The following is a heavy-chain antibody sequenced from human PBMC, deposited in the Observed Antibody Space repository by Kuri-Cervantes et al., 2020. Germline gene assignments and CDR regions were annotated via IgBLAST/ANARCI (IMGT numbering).Heavy chain of an antibody. J-gene: IGHJ4*02. CDR2: ISYDGSNK. D-gene: IGHD2-8*01. CDR1: GFTFSSYG. Sequence: GESLKISCAASGFTFSSYGMHWVRQAPGKGLEWVAVISYDGSNKYYADSVKGRFTISRDNAKNTLDLQMNSLRAEDSALYYCVGANPSSDYWGQGTLVPVSS. V-gene: IGHV3-30*03. CDR3: VGANPSSDY.